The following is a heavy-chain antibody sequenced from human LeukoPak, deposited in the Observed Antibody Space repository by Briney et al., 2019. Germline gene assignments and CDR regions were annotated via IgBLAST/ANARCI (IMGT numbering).Heavy chain of an antibody. V-gene: IGHV3-74*01. D-gene: IGHD1-26*01. CDR1: GFTFSNYW. CDR3: VRDWDHFDFDS. Sequence: PGGSLRLSCAASGFTFSNYWMHWVRQAPGKGLVWVSRIKGDDSHTVYADSVKGRFTISRDNAKNTLYLQMKSLRDEDTAVYYCVRDWDHFDFDSWGQGTLVTVSS. CDR2: IKGDDSHT. J-gene: IGHJ5*01.